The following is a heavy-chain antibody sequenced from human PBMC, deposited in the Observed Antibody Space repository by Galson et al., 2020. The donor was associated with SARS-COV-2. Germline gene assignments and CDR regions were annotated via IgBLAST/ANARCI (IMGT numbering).Heavy chain of an antibody. Sequence: GGSLRLSCAASGFTFTNAWMSWVRQAPGKGLEWVGRIKSKADGGTTDYAAPVKGRFTISRDGSKNTLYLQMNSLKTEDTAVYYCTAEGISNWYRGWYFDLWGRGTLVTVSS. V-gene: IGHV3-15*01. CDR1: GFTFTNAW. J-gene: IGHJ2*01. D-gene: IGHD6-13*01. CDR3: TAEGISNWYRGWYFDL. CDR2: IKSKADGGTT.